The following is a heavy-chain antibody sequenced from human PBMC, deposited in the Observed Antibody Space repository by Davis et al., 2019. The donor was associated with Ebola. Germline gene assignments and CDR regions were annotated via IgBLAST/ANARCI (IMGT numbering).Heavy chain of an antibody. V-gene: IGHV4-59*08. CDR3: ARWGGVATIEDYYYYGMDV. Sequence: SDTLSLTCTVPGGSISSYYWSCIRQPPGKGLEWIGYLYYSGSTNYNPSLKSRVTISVDTSKNQFSLKLSSVTAADTAVYYCARWGGVATIEDYYYYGMDVWGQGTTVTVSS. D-gene: IGHD5-24*01. CDR1: GGSISSYY. J-gene: IGHJ6*02. CDR2: LYYSGST.